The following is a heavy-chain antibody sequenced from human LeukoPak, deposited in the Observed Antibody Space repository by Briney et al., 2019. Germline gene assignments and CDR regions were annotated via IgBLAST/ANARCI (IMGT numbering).Heavy chain of an antibody. J-gene: IGHJ6*03. V-gene: IGHV4-34*01. CDR3: ARHKGVDYDILTGYYYYYYYMDV. CDR2: INHSGST. CDR1: GGSFSGYY. D-gene: IGHD3-9*01. Sequence: SETLSLTCAVYGGSFSGYYWSWIRQPPGKGLEWIGEINHSGSTNYNPSLKSRVTISVDTSKNQFSLKLSSVPAADTAVYYCARHKGVDYDILTGYYYYYYYMDVWGKGTTVTISS.